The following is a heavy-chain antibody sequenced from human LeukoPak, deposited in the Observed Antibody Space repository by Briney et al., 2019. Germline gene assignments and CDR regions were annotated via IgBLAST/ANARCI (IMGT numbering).Heavy chain of an antibody. CDR3: ARVFGDYYYYYMDV. D-gene: IGHD3-16*01. V-gene: IGHV4-31*03. CDR2: IYYSGST. J-gene: IGHJ6*03. Sequence: SQTLSLTCTVSGGSISSGGYYWSWIRQHPGKGLEWIGYIYYSGSTYYNPSLKSRVTISVDTSKNQFSLKLSSVTAADTAVYYCARVFGDYYYYYMDVWGQGTLVTVSS. CDR1: GGSISSGGYY.